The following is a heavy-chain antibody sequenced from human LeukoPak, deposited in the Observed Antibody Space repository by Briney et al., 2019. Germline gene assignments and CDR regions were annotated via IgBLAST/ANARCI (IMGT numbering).Heavy chain of an antibody. CDR2: IIPIFGTA. CDR1: RGIFSSYA. J-gene: IGHJ4*02. D-gene: IGHD3-22*01. CDR3: ARGEDYYDSSGATDY. Sequence: SVKVSCKASRGIFSSYAISWVRQAPGQGLEWMGGIIPIFGTANYAQKFQGRVTITADESTSTAYMELSSLRSEDTAVYYCARGEDYYDSSGATDYWGQGTLVTVSS. V-gene: IGHV1-69*13.